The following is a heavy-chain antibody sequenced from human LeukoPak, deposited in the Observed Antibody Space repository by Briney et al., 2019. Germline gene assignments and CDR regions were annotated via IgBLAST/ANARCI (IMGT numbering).Heavy chain of an antibody. CDR1: GFTFSSYS. CDR3: AKEIYGDPTGGRFQH. Sequence: QPGGSLRLSCTASGFTFSSYSMNWVRQAPGKGLEWVSYISSSSSTIYYADSVKGRFTISRDNAKNSLYLQMNSLRAEDTAVFYCAKEIYGDPTGGRFQHWGQGTLVTVSS. CDR2: ISSSSSTI. V-gene: IGHV3-48*01. J-gene: IGHJ1*01. D-gene: IGHD4-17*01.